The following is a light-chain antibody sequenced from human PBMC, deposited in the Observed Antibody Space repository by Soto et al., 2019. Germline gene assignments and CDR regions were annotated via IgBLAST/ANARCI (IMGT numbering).Light chain of an antibody. CDR2: AAS. CDR1: QTNGTS. Sequence: DFQMTQYPSSLSASVGDRVHITCRARQTNGTSLNWYQRKPGKAPNLLLYAASNLQSGGPSRFSGSGAETDVTLTISRRQPEDSATYYYQQRYTTPRFTFGPGTKVDI. V-gene: IGKV1-39*01. J-gene: IGKJ3*01. CDR3: QQRYTTPRFT.